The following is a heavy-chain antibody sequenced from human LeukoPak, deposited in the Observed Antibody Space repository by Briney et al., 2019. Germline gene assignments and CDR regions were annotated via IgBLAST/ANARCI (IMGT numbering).Heavy chain of an antibody. D-gene: IGHD2-2*01. V-gene: IGHV4-59*01. CDR1: GGSISSYY. Sequence: SETLSLTCTVSGGSISSYYWSWIRQPPGKGLEWIGYIYYSGSTNYNPSLKSRVTISVDTSKNQFSLKLSSVTAADTAVYYCAKIVVVPAAGYYMDVWGKGTTVTVSS. CDR3: AKIVVVPAAGYYMDV. CDR2: IYYSGST. J-gene: IGHJ6*03.